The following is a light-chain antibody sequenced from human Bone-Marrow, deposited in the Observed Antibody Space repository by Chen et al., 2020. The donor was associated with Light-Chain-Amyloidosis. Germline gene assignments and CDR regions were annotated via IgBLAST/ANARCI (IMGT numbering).Light chain of an antibody. Sequence: DIQLPQSPSPLSASVGDRVTITCRASQTISSHLNWYQQKPGKAPRLLIYAAFSLQPGVPSRFSGSVFGTDFTLTISSLQPEDFAIYYCQQSYSFPPTFGQGTRV. CDR3: QQSYSFPPT. J-gene: IGKJ1*01. CDR2: AAF. CDR1: QTISSH. V-gene: IGKV1-39*01.